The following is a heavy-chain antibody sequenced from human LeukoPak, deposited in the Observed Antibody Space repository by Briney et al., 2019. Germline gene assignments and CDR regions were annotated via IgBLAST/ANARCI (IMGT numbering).Heavy chain of an antibody. V-gene: IGHV1-2*02. D-gene: IGHD3-10*01. CDR2: INPNSGGT. CDR1: GYTFTGYY. Sequence: ASMKVSCKASGYTFTGYYMHWVRQAPGQGLEWMGGINPNSGGTNYAQKFQGRVTMTRDTSISTAYMELSRLRSDDTAVYYCARAGLTMVRGVTSYFDYWGQGTLVTVSS. CDR3: ARAGLTMVRGVTSYFDY. J-gene: IGHJ4*02.